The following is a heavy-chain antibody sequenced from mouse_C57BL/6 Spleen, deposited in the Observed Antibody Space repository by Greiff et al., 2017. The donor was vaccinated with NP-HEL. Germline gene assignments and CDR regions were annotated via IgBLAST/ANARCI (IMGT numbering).Heavy chain of an antibody. CDR2: ISDGGSYT. V-gene: IGHV5-4*01. J-gene: IGHJ4*01. CDR1: GFTFSSYA. Sequence: EVQVVESGGGLVKPGGSLKLSCAASGFTFSSYAMSWVRQTPEKRLEWVATISDGGSYTYYPDNVKGRFTISRDNAKNNLYLQMSHLKSEDTAMYYCARAGMDYWGQGTSVTVSS. CDR3: ARAGMDY.